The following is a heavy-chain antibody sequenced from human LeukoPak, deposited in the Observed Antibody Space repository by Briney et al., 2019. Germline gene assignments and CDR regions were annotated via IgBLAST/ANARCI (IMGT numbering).Heavy chain of an antibody. CDR1: GGSISSYY. J-gene: IGHJ4*02. CDR2: LHTSGST. Sequence: SETLSLTCTVSGGSISSYYWSWIRQPAGEGLEWIGRLHTSGSTHYNPSLKSRVTMSVDTSKNQFSLKLSSVTAADTAVYYCAIQYYYGSGSYYNRGGIIDYWGQGTLVTVSS. V-gene: IGHV4-4*07. D-gene: IGHD3-10*01. CDR3: AIQYYYGSGSYYNRGGIIDY.